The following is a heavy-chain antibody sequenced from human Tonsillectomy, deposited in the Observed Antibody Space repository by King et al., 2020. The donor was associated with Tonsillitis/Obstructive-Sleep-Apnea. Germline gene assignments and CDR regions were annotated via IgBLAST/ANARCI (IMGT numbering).Heavy chain of an antibody. CDR2: INTYNANT. Sequence: VQLVQSGAEVKKPGASVKVSCKASGYTFTTYGINWVRQAPGQGLEWMGWINTYNANTNYAQKLQSRVTMTTDTSTSTAYMELRSLRSDDTAVYYCARDLGHIVATNDPGDYWGQGTLVTVSS. CDR1: GYTFTTYG. V-gene: IGHV1-18*01. CDR3: ARDLGHIVATNDPGDY. J-gene: IGHJ4*02. D-gene: IGHD5-12*01.